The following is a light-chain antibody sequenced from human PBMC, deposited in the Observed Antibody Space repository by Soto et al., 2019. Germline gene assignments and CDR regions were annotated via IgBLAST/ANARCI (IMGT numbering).Light chain of an antibody. CDR3: QQYNDWPPKQYT. CDR1: QSVSSK. CDR2: GAS. V-gene: IGKV3-15*01. J-gene: IGKJ2*01. Sequence: EIVMTQSPATLSVSPGERATLSCRASQSVSSKLAWYQQKPGQAPRLLIYGASTRATGIPARFSGSGSGTEFTLTISSLQSEDFAVYYCQQYNDWPPKQYTFGQGTKPEIK.